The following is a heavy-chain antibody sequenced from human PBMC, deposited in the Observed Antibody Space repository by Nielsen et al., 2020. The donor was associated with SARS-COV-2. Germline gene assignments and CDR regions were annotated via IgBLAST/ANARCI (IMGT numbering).Heavy chain of an antibody. CDR1: GFTFSSYW. Sequence: AGSLTLSCAASGFTFSSYWMSWVRQAPGKGLEWVANIKQDGSEKYYVDSVKGRFAISRDNAHNTLFLQMNNLRGEDTAVYYCARGTNLDYLGQGTLVTVSS. CDR3: ARGTNLDY. V-gene: IGHV3-7*03. CDR2: IKQDGSEK. J-gene: IGHJ4*02.